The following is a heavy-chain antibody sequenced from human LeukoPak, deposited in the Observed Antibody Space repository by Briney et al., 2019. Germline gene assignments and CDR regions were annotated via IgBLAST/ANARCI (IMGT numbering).Heavy chain of an antibody. CDR2: INHSGST. CDR3: ARSVLWFGELPDF. Sequence: SETLSLTCAVYGGSFSGYYWSWIRQPPGKGLERIGEINHSGSTNYNPSLKSRVTISVDTSKNQFSLKLSSVTAADTAVYYCARSVLWFGELPDFWGQGTLVTVSS. V-gene: IGHV4-34*01. J-gene: IGHJ4*02. CDR1: GGSFSGYY. D-gene: IGHD3-10*01.